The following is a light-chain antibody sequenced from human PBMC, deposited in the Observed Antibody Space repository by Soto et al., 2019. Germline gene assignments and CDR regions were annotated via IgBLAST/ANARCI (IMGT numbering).Light chain of an antibody. Sequence: QSVLTQPPSVSGSPGQSVTISCTGTSSDVGSYNRVSWYQQPPGTAPKLMIYEVTNQPSGVPDRFSGSKSGNTASLTISGLQAEDEADYYCSSFTRSSTWVFGGGTKVTVL. CDR3: SSFTRSSTWV. J-gene: IGLJ3*02. V-gene: IGLV2-18*02. CDR2: EVT. CDR1: SSDVGSYNR.